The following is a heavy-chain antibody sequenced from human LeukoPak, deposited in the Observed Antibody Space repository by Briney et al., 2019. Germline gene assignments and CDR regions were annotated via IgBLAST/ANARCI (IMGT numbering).Heavy chain of an antibody. Sequence: GSLRLSCAASGFTFSSYAMSWVRQAPGKGLEWVSAISGSGGSTYYADSVKGRFTISRDNSKNTLYLQMNSLRAEDTAVYYCANQYDFGRGYWTDYGGQGTLVTVSP. D-gene: IGHD3-3*01. V-gene: IGHV3-23*01. J-gene: IGHJ4*02. CDR1: GFTFSSYA. CDR2: ISGSGGST. CDR3: ANQYDFGRGYWTDY.